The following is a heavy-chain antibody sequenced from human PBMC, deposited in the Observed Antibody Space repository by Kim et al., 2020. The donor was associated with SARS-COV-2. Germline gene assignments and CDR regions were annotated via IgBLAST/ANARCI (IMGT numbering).Heavy chain of an antibody. Sequence: SETLSLTCTVSGGSISSYYWSWIRQPPGKGLEWIGYIYYSGSTNYNPSLKSRVTISVDTSKNQFSLKLSSVTAADTAVYYCARGREVLLWFGENYYFDYWGQGTLVTVSS. CDR3: ARGREVLLWFGENYYFDY. V-gene: IGHV4-59*01. CDR2: IYYSGST. CDR1: GGSISSYY. J-gene: IGHJ4*02. D-gene: IGHD3-10*01.